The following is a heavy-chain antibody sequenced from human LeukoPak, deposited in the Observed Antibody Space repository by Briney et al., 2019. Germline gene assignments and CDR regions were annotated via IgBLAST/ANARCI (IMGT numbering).Heavy chain of an antibody. CDR1: GFTFSSYA. CDR3: ARDGYYYDSSGYYYIDY. J-gene: IGHJ4*02. V-gene: IGHV3-30-3*01. CDR2: ISYDGSNK. D-gene: IGHD3-22*01. Sequence: EGSLRLSCAASGFTFSSYAMHWVRQAPGKGLEWVAVISYDGSNKYYADSVKGRFTISRDNSKNTLYLQMNSLRAEDTAVYYCARDGYYYDSSGYYYIDYWGQGTLVTVSS.